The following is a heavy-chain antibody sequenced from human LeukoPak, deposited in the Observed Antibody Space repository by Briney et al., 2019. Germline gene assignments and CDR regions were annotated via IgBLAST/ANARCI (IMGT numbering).Heavy chain of an antibody. CDR1: GFTFSSYA. J-gene: IGHJ2*01. CDR3: ARATSWDQRNFDRPHWYLDL. D-gene: IGHD2-2*01. V-gene: IGHV3-23*01. Sequence: GVSLRLSCAASGFTFSSYAMSWVRQAPGKGLEWVSAISGSGGSTYYADSVKGRFTISRDNTKNTLYLQMNSLRAEDTAVYYCARATSWDQRNFDRPHWYLDLWGRGTLVTVSS. CDR2: ISGSGGST.